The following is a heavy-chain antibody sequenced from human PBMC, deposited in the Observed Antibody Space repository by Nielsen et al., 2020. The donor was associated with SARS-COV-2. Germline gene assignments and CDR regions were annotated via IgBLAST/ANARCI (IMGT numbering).Heavy chain of an antibody. CDR3: AKDYWFDP. J-gene: IGHJ5*02. CDR1: GFTFSSYG. V-gene: IGHV3-30*18. Sequence: GESLEISCAASGFTFSSYGMHWVRQAPGKGLEWVAVISYDGSNKYYADSVKGRFTISRDNSKNTLYLQMNSLRAEDTAVYYCAKDYWFDPWGQGTLVTVSS. CDR2: ISYDGSNK.